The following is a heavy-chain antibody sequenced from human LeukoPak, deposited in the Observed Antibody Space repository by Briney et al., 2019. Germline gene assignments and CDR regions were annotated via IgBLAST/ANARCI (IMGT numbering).Heavy chain of an antibody. V-gene: IGHV3-48*01. Sequence: GGSLRLSCAASGFTFSSYGMTWVRQAPGKGLEWVYYADSVKGRFTISRDNAKNSLYLQLNSLRAEDTAVYYCARVLFRYDSSGYLGWFDPWGQGTLVTVSS. J-gene: IGHJ5*02. D-gene: IGHD3-22*01. CDR3: ARVLFRYDSSGYLGWFDP. CDR1: GFTFSSYG.